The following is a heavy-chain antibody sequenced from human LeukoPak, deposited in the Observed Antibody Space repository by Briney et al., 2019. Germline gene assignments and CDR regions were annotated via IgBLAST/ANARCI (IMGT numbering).Heavy chain of an antibody. CDR3: AKTTFERSCYLFHFDF. J-gene: IGHJ4*02. CDR1: GFTFDDYA. V-gene: IGHV3-9*01. CDR2: INWNSGSI. Sequence: PGRSLRLSCAASGFTFDDYAMHWVRQAPGKGLEWVSGINWNSGSIGYADSVKGRFTISRDNAKNSLYLQMNSLRVEDTAFYYCAKTTFERSCYLFHFDFWGQGTLVPVSS. D-gene: IGHD2-15*01.